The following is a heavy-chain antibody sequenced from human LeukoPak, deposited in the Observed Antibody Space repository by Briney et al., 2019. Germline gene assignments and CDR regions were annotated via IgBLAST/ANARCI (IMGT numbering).Heavy chain of an antibody. J-gene: IGHJ3*02. D-gene: IGHD3-22*01. CDR1: GFTFSDYY. Sequence: KSGGSLRLSCAASGFTFSDYYMSWIRQAPGKGLEWVSYISSSGSTIYYADSVKGRFTISRDNAKNSLYLQMNSLRAEDTAVYYCASCGSSGYYYNAFDIWGQGTMVTVSS. CDR2: ISSSGSTI. V-gene: IGHV3-11*04. CDR3: ASCGSSGYYYNAFDI.